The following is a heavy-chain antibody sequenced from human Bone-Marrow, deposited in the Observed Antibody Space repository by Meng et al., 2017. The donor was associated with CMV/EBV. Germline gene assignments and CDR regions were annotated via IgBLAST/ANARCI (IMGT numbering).Heavy chain of an antibody. CDR3: ARTAVGSYYGGKRREGRVDLDAFDI. D-gene: IGHD4-23*01. CDR1: GGSISSSSYY. V-gene: IGHV4-39*07. J-gene: IGHJ3*02. CDR2: IYYSGST. Sequence: SETLSLTCTVSGGSISSSSYYWGWIRQPPGKGLEWIGSIYYSGSTYYNPSLKSRVTISVDTSKNQFSLKLSSVTAADTAVYYCARTAVGSYYGGKRREGRVDLDAFDIWGQGTMVTVSS.